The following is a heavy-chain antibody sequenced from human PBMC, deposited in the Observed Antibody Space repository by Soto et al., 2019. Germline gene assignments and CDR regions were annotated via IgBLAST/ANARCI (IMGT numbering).Heavy chain of an antibody. J-gene: IGHJ5*02. CDR3: AKDQRMYYYGSGSDP. CDR1: GFTSGRYG. V-gene: IGHV3-30*18. Sequence: VESGGGVVQPGRSLKLSCAASGFTSGRYGMHWVRQAPGKALEWVAVISYDGINKYYAYSVKGRFTISRDNSRNILYLQMVNLRAEDTAVYYCAKDQRMYYYGSGSDPWGQGTLVTVSS. D-gene: IGHD3-10*01. CDR2: ISYDGINK.